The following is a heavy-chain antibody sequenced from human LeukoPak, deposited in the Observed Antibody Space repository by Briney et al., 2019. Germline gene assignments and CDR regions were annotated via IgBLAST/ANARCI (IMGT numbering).Heavy chain of an antibody. Sequence: PGGSLRLSCAASGFTFRNYWMGWVRQAPGKGLEWVANTKPDGAAEYYADSVRGRFTTSRDNANNFLYLQMNSLRAEATAVYYCACASSHRIAAGGDYWGQGTLVTVSS. D-gene: IGHD6-13*01. CDR2: TKPDGAAE. V-gene: IGHV3-7*01. CDR3: ACASSHRIAAGGDY. CDR1: GFTFRNYW. J-gene: IGHJ4*02.